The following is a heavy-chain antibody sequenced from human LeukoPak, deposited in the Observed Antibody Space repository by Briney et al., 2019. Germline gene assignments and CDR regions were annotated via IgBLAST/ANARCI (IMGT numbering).Heavy chain of an antibody. V-gene: IGHV4-59*01. CDR1: GGSISSYY. J-gene: IGHJ4*02. Sequence: PSETLSLTCTVSGGSISSYYWSWIRQPPGKGLEWIGYIYYSGSTNYNPSLKSRVTISVDTSKNQFSLKLSSVTAADTAVYYCARVGYSYGTYYYDSSGYYLDYWGQGTLVTVSS. CDR3: ARVGYSYGTYYYDSSGYYLDY. D-gene: IGHD3-22*01. CDR2: IYYSGST.